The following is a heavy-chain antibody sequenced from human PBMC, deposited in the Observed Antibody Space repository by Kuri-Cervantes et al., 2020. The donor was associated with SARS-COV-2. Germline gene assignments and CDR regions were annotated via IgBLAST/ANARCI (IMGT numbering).Heavy chain of an antibody. V-gene: IGHV4-39*07. D-gene: IGHD1-26*01. J-gene: IGHJ6*02. Sequence: SETLSLTCTVSGGSISSSSYYWGWIRQPTGKGLERIGSINYSGSTYYNPSLKSRVTISVASSKNQLSLTLRSVTAADTAVYYCATVSKWELSPYYYYGMDVWGQGTTVTVSS. CDR3: ATVSKWELSPYYYYGMDV. CDR2: INYSGST. CDR1: GGSISSSSYY.